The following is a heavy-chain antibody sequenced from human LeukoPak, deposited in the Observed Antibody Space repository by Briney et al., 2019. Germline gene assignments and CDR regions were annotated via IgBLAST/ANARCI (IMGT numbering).Heavy chain of an antibody. CDR3: ARGLPGYSSSWYVNY. Sequence: SETLSLTCALDGGSFSGYYWSWIRQPPGRGLEWIGEINHSGSTNYNPSLKSRVTISVDTSKNQFSLKLSSVTAADTAVYYCARGLPGYSSSWYVNYWGQGTLVTVSS. CDR2: INHSGST. D-gene: IGHD6-13*01. J-gene: IGHJ4*02. CDR1: GGSFSGYY. V-gene: IGHV4-34*01.